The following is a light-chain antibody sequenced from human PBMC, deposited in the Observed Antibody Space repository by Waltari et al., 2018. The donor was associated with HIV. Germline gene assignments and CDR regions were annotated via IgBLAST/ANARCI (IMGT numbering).Light chain of an antibody. CDR2: EVS. CDR1: SSDVGRYNL. V-gene: IGLV2-23*02. J-gene: IGLJ1*01. CDR3: CSYAGSSTLG. Sequence: QSALTQPASVSGSPGQSITISCTGTSSDVGRYNLVSWYQQHPGKAPKLMIYEVSKRPSGVYIRFSGSKSDNTASLTISGLQAEDEADYYCCSYAGSSTLGFGTGTKVTVL.